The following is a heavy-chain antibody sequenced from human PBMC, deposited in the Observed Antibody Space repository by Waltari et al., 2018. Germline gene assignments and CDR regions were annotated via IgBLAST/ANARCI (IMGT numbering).Heavy chain of an antibody. CDR3: ARSPLRGYSFDY. D-gene: IGHD1-1*01. V-gene: IGHV1-69*01. CDR1: GGTFSSYA. J-gene: IGHJ4*02. CDR2: IIPIFGTA. Sequence: QVQLVQSGAEVKKPGSSVKVSCKASGGTFSSYAISWVRQAPGQGLEGRGGIIPIFGTANYAQKCQGRVTITADESTSTAYMELSSLRSEDTAVYYCARSPLRGYSFDYWGQGTLVTVSS.